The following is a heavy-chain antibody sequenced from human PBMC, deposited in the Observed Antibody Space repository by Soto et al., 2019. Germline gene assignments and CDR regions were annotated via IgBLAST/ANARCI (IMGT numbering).Heavy chain of an antibody. V-gene: IGHV4-34*01. CDR2: INHSGST. J-gene: IGHJ5*02. D-gene: IGHD6-13*01. CDR3: ARDQTAALRYNWFDP. Sequence: SETLSLTCAVYGGSFSGYYWSWIRQPPGKGLEWIGEINHSGSTNYNPSLKSRVTISVDTSKNQFSLKLSSVTAADTAVYYCARDQTAALRYNWFDPWGQGTLVTVSS. CDR1: GGSFSGYY.